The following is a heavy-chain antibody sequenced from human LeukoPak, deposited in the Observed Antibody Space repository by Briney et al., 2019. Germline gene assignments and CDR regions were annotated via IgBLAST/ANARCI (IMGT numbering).Heavy chain of an antibody. Sequence: SETLSLTCAVYGGSFSGYYWGWIRQPPGKGLEWIGEINHSGSTNYNPSLKSRVTISVDTSKNQFSLKLSSVTAADTAVYYCARECCSSTSCYAWWFDPWGQGTLVTVSS. CDR2: INHSGST. D-gene: IGHD2-2*01. V-gene: IGHV4-34*01. J-gene: IGHJ5*02. CDR1: GGSFSGYY. CDR3: ARECCSSTSCYAWWFDP.